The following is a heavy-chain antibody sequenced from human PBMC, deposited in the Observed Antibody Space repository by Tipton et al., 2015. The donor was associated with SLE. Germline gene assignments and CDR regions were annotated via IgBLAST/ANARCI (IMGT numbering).Heavy chain of an antibody. CDR1: GASFSGYY. Sequence: LRLSCAVYGASFSGYYWNWIRQPPGKGLEWIGEINHSGSTNYDPSLKSRVTISVDTSKNQFSLKLSSVTAADTAVYYCARGGYSYGPGHAFDIWGQGTMVTVSS. CDR3: ARGGYSYGPGHAFDI. V-gene: IGHV4-34*01. D-gene: IGHD5-18*01. CDR2: INHSGST. J-gene: IGHJ3*02.